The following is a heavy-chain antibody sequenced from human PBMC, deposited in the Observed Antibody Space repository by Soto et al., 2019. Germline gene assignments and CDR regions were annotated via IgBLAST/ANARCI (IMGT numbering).Heavy chain of an antibody. D-gene: IGHD6-6*01. V-gene: IGHV4-30-4*01. Sequence: SETLSLTCTVSGGSISSGDYYWSWIRQPPGKGLEWIGYIYYSGSTYYNPSLKSRVTISVDTSKNQFSLKLSSVTAADTAVYYCARVAARRNYYYYGMDVWGQGTTVTVSS. CDR1: GGSISSGDYY. CDR2: IYYSGST. CDR3: ARVAARRNYYYYGMDV. J-gene: IGHJ6*02.